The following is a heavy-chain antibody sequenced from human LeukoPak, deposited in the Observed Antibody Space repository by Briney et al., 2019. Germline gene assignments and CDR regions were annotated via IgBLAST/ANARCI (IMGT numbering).Heavy chain of an antibody. Sequence: GGSLRLSCAASGFTFSNAWMSWVRQAPGKGLEWVGRIKSKTDGGTTDYAAPVKGRFTISRDDSKNTLYLQMNSLKTEDTAVYYCTTEGEQQLSSYFQHWGQGTLVTVSS. D-gene: IGHD6-13*01. CDR2: IKSKTDGGTT. J-gene: IGHJ1*01. V-gene: IGHV3-15*01. CDR1: GFTFSNAW. CDR3: TTEGEQQLSSYFQH.